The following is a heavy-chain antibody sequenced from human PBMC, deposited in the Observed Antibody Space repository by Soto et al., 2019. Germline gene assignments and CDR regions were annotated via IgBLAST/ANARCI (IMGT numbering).Heavy chain of an antibody. CDR1: GFTFSSYS. Sequence: EVQLVESGGGLVQPGGSLRLSCAASGFTFSSYSMNWVRQAPGKGLEWVSYISSSSSTIYYADSVKGRFTISRDNAKNSLYLQMNSLRDEDTAVYYCARDRLGYRYGYGAFDIWGQGTMVTVSS. V-gene: IGHV3-48*02. CDR2: ISSSSSTI. D-gene: IGHD5-18*01. J-gene: IGHJ3*02. CDR3: ARDRLGYRYGYGAFDI.